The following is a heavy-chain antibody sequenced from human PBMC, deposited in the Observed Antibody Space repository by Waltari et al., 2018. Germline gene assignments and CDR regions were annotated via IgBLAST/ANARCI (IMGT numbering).Heavy chain of an antibody. CDR3: ARHEGGGLNAL. Sequence: QVQLQESGPGLVKPSETLSLTCTVSGGSITSYYWSWFRQPPGKGLGWIGYIYYTWTTKYRPALKSRVTMSVDKSKDQFSLKVTSVTAADTAMYYCARHEGGGLNALWGQGTLVTVSS. V-gene: IGHV4-59*08. D-gene: IGHD3-16*01. J-gene: IGHJ4*02. CDR1: GGSITSYY. CDR2: IYYTWTT.